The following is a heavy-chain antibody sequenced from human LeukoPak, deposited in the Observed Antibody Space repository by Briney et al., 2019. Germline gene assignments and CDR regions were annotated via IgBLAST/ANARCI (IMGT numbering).Heavy chain of an antibody. V-gene: IGHV4-59*01. CDR2: IYYSGNT. J-gene: IGHJ3*02. Sequence: SETQSLTCTVSNGSISTYYRNWIRQPPGKGLEWIGYIYYSGNTNYNPSLKSRVTMSVDTSKNQFSLRLNSVTAADTAVYYCARQKDDAFDIWGQGTMVTVSS. CDR3: ARQKDDAFDI. CDR1: NGSISTYY.